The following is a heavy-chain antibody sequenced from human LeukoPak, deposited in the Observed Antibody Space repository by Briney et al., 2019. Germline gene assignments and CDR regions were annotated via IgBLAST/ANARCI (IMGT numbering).Heavy chain of an antibody. V-gene: IGHV3-30*18. CDR3: AKDSSSWYSYWDYGMDV. CDR2: ISYDGSNK. CDR1: GFTFGSYG. J-gene: IGHJ6*02. D-gene: IGHD6-13*01. Sequence: PGGSLRLSCAASGFTFGSYGMHWVRQAPGKGLEWVAVISYDGSNKYYADSVKGRFTISRDNSKNTLYLQMNSLRAEDTAVYYCAKDSSSWYSYWDYGMDVWGQGTTVTVSS.